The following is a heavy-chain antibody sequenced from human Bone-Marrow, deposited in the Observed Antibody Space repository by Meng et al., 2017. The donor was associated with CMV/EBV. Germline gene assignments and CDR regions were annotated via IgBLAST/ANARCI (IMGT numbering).Heavy chain of an antibody. V-gene: IGHV4-39*01. Sequence: VSGASIGSTPYYWGWIRQPPVKGLEWIATVYYSGSADYNPSLKSRVTISVDSPKNQVSLKVTSVTATDTAVYYCARHVGARDWFDPWGPGTLVTVSS. CDR2: VYYSGSA. D-gene: IGHD1-26*01. CDR3: ARHVGARDWFDP. CDR1: GASIGSTPYY. J-gene: IGHJ5*02.